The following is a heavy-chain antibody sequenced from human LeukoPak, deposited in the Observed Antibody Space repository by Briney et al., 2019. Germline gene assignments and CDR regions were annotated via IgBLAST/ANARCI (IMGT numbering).Heavy chain of an antibody. CDR3: ARSGSHKTDDAFDI. CDR1: GFTFSGSA. J-gene: IGHJ3*02. D-gene: IGHD1-26*01. CDR2: IRSKANNYAT. Sequence: GGSLRPSCAASGFTFSGSAMHWVRQASGKGLEWVGRIRSKANNYATAYAASVKGRFTISRDDSKNTAYLQMNSLKTGDTAVYYCARSGSHKTDDAFDIWGQGTMVTVSS. V-gene: IGHV3-73*01.